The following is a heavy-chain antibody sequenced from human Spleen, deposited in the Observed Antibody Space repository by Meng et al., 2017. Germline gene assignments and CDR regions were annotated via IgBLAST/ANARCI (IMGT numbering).Heavy chain of an antibody. J-gene: IGHJ6*02. CDR2: INHGEST. Sequence: SETLSLTCAVYGGSFSGYYWTWIRQPPGKGLEWIGEINHGESTNYNPSLKSRVSMSVDTSKIQFTQKLTSVTAADTAMYYCAKGKRDGGYSRYGLDVWGQGTTVTVSS. D-gene: IGHD5-12*01. CDR1: GGSFSGYY. CDR3: AKGKRDGGYSRYGLDV. V-gene: IGHV4-34*01.